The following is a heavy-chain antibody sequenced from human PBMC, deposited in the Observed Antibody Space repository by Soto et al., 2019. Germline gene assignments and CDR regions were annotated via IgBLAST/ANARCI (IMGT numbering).Heavy chain of an antibody. J-gene: IGHJ3*02. CDR3: ARELSDAFDI. CDR2: INPNSGCT. CDR1: GYTFTTLS. V-gene: IGHV1-2*02. Sequence: ASVKVSCKASGYTFTTLSMHWVRQAPGQGLEWMGCINPNSGCTNYSQKFQGRVTMTRDTSISTAYMALSSLRSDDTAVYYCARELSDAFDIWGQGTMVTVSS.